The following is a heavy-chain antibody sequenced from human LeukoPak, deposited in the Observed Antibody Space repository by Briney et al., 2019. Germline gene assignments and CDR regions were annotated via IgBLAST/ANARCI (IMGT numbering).Heavy chain of an antibody. J-gene: IGHJ3*02. D-gene: IGHD5-18*01. CDR3: ARDNDSPDAFDI. CDR2: ISRGGST. CDR1: GFAVSSDY. V-gene: IGHV3-53*01. Sequence: PGGSLRLSCAASGFAVSSDYMTWVRQAPGKGLEWVSVISRGGSTYYQNESRCRFTISRDNSKNTLFLQINSLRADDTAVYYCARDNDSPDAFDIWGKGAKLTVSS.